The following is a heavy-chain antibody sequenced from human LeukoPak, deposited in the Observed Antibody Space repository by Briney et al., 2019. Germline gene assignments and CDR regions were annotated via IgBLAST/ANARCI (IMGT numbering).Heavy chain of an antibody. CDR1: GFIFSSYS. D-gene: IGHD2-15*01. Sequence: PGGSLRLSCAASGFIFSSYSMNWVRQAPGKGLECVSTTSSSSSYTYYADSVTGRFTISRDNAKNSLYLQMNSLRAEDTAVYYCARDGGYCSGGSCTGYFDYWGQGTLVTVSS. V-gene: IGHV3-21*01. J-gene: IGHJ4*02. CDR3: ARDGGYCSGGSCTGYFDY. CDR2: TSSSSSYT.